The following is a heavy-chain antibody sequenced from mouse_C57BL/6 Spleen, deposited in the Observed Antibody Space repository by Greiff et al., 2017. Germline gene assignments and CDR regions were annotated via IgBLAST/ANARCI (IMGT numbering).Heavy chain of an antibody. CDR3: AEDRDYAMDY. CDR1: GYTFTDYY. J-gene: IGHJ4*01. Sequence: QVQLQQSGAELVRPGASVKLSCKASGYTFTDYYINWVKQRPGQGLEWIARIYPGSGNTYYNEKFKGKATLTAENSSSTAYMQLSSLTSEASAVYFCAEDRDYAMDYWGQGTSVTVSS. CDR2: IYPGSGNT. V-gene: IGHV1-76*01.